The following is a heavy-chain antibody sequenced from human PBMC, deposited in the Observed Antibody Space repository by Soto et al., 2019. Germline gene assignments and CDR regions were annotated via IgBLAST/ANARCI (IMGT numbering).Heavy chain of an antibody. CDR1: GFTFDDYA. D-gene: IGHD2-2*01. CDR3: AKGGLGGYCSSTSCYDHDAFDI. CDR2: ISWNSGSI. Sequence: EVQLVESGGGLVQPGRSLRLSCAASGFTFDDYAMHWVRQAPGKGLEWVSGISWNSGSIGYADSVKGRFTISRDNAKNSRYLQMNSLRAEDTALYYCAKGGLGGYCSSTSCYDHDAFDIWGQGTMVTVSS. J-gene: IGHJ3*02. V-gene: IGHV3-9*01.